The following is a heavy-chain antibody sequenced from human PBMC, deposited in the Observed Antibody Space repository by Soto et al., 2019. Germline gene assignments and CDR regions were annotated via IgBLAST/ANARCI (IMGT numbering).Heavy chain of an antibody. Sequence: SETLSLTCTVSGGSISSSSYYWGWIRQPPGKGLEWIGSIYYSGSTYYNPSLKSRVTISVDTSKNQFSLKLSSVTAADTAVYYCAGPAGSYYYDSSGTFDYWGQGTLVTVYS. CDR3: AGPAGSYYYDSSGTFDY. CDR2: IYYSGST. J-gene: IGHJ4*02. CDR1: GGSISSSSYY. V-gene: IGHV4-39*01. D-gene: IGHD3-22*01.